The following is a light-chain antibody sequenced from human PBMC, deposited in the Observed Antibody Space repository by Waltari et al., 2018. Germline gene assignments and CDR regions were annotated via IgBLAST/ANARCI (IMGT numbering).Light chain of an antibody. J-gene: IGLJ1*01. V-gene: IGLV1-47*01. CDR3: ATWDDSLSGPV. CDR2: RNF. Sequence: QSVLTQPPSASGTPGQGVTISCSGSSSNFGSNYVYWYQQLPGTAPKLLIYRNFQRPAGVPDRFSGSKSGTSASLAISGLRSEDEADYYCATWDDSLSGPVFGTGTKVTVL. CDR1: SSNFGSNY.